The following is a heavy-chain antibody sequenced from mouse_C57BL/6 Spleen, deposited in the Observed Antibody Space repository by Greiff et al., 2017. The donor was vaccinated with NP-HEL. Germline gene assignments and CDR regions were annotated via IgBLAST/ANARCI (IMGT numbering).Heavy chain of an antibody. Sequence: QVQLQQSGAELVMPGASVKLSCKASGYTFTSYWMHWVKQRPGQGLEWIGEIDPSDSYTNYNQKFKGKSTLTVDKSSSTAYMQLSSLTSEDSAVYYCARGRDYFDYWGQGTTLTVSS. CDR3: ARGRDYFDY. J-gene: IGHJ2*01. V-gene: IGHV1-69*01. CDR2: IDPSDSYT. CDR1: GYTFTSYW.